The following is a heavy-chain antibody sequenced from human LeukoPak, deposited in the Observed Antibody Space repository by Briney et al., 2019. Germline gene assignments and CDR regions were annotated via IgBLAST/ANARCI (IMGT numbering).Heavy chain of an antibody. CDR1: GFSFSTYN. D-gene: IGHD1-26*01. CDR3: ARDHMWGFDH. V-gene: IGHV3-30*02. CDR2: MGSDGTTR. Sequence: PGVSLRLSCAASGFSFSTYNMHWARQAPGKGLEWSAFMGSDGTTRYYAESVRGRFTISRDTSKDTLYLQMVSLRPEDTAVYYCARDHMWGFDHWGQGTLVTVPS. J-gene: IGHJ4*02.